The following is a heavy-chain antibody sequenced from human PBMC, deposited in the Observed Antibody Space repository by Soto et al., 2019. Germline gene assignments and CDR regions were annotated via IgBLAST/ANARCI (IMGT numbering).Heavy chain of an antibody. CDR1: GASFGTYY. V-gene: IGHV4-59*12. J-gene: IGHJ3*02. D-gene: IGHD2-2*01. CDR2: IFYSGHT. CDR3: ARDPRARGYCSSTSCPI. Sequence: PSETLSLTCAVSGASFGTYYWSWIRQPPGKGLEWIGYIFYSGHTKYNPSLKSRLTISVDPSKNQFSLRLSSVTAADTAVYYCARDPRARGYCSSTSCPIWGQGTMVTVSS.